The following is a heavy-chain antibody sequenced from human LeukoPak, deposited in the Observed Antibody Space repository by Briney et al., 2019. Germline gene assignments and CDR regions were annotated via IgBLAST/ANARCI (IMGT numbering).Heavy chain of an antibody. CDR1: GYTFTGYY. D-gene: IGHD6-6*01. CDR2: INRNSGGT. J-gene: IGHJ6*03. CDR3: ARDRWVLSSSSLPYYYYYMDV. Sequence: ASVKVSCKASGYTFTGYYTHWVRQAPGQGLEWMGWINRNSGGTNYAQKFQGRVTMTRDTSISTAYMELSRLRSDDTAVYYCARDRWVLSSSSLPYYYYYMDVWGKGTTVTVSS. V-gene: IGHV1-2*02.